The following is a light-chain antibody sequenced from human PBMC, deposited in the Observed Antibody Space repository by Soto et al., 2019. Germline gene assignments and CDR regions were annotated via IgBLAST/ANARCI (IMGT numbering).Light chain of an antibody. CDR2: DAS. Sequence: EIVLRQSPATLPLTPGERATLSGRASQSVSSYLAWYQQTPGQAPRLLIYDASNRDTGIPARFSGRGSGTDCTLTISRLEPEDFQVYYCQQRSNWPITFGQGTRLEIK. CDR3: QQRSNWPIT. J-gene: IGKJ5*01. CDR1: QSVSSY. V-gene: IGKV3-11*01.